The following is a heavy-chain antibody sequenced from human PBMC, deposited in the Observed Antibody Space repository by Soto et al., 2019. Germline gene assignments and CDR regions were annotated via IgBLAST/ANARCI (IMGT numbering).Heavy chain of an antibody. CDR2: INSDGSST. Sequence: EVQLVESGGGLVQPGGSLRLSCAASGFTFSSYWMHWVRQAPGKGLVWVSRINSDGSSTSYADSVKGRFTISRDNAKNTLYLQMNSLRAEDTAVYYCARGGYFDWLPTPEDYWGQGTLVTVSS. V-gene: IGHV3-74*01. J-gene: IGHJ4*02. D-gene: IGHD3-9*01. CDR3: ARGGYFDWLPTPEDY. CDR1: GFTFSSYW.